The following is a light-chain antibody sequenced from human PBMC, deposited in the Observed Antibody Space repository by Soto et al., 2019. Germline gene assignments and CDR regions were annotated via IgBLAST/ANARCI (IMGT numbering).Light chain of an antibody. J-gene: IGLJ1*01. Sequence: SYELTQAPSVSVAPGQTARIGCGGDNSGRKSVHWYQQRPGQAPVLVVYADSDRPSGIPERFSGSNPGNTATLTISRVEAGDEADYYCQVWDYDTDHFVFGPGTKLTVL. V-gene: IGLV3-21*02. CDR3: QVWDYDTDHFV. CDR1: NSGRKS. CDR2: ADS.